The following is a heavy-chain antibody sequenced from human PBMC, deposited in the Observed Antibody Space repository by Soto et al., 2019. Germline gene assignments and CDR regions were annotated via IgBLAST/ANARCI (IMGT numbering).Heavy chain of an antibody. Sequence: SETLSLTCTVSGAAMNSYHWSWIRQPAGKGLEWIGHIHSSGSTNYNPSLKSRVTMSVDTSKNQFSLRLMSLTAADTAVYYCARDQGVAAAGITWFDPWGQGSLVTVSS. D-gene: IGHD6-13*01. CDR3: ARDQGVAAAGITWFDP. V-gene: IGHV4-4*07. CDR1: GAAMNSYH. CDR2: IHSSGST. J-gene: IGHJ5*02.